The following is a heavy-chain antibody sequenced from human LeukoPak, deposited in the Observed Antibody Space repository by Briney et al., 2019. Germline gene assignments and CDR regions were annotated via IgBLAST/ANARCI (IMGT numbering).Heavy chain of an antibody. CDR3: AKDQVGAILWFDN. J-gene: IGHJ4*02. Sequence: HPGGTLRLSCAASGLTFSSYGMSWVRQAPGKGLDWVSAISGSGGKTYYADSVKGRFTISRDNSKNTLYLQMNSLRAEDTAVYYCAKDQVGAILWFDNWGQGTLVTVSS. D-gene: IGHD1-26*01. CDR2: ISGSGGKT. CDR1: GLTFSSYG. V-gene: IGHV3-23*01.